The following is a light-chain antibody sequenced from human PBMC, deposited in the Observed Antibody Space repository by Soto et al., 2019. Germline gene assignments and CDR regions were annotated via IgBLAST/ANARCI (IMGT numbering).Light chain of an antibody. Sequence: EIVMTQSPATLSVSPEDGATLSCRASQGIGSTLAWYQHKPGQTPRLLIYDASTRATGVPARFSGSGSGTEFTLTINSLQSEDFAVYYCQRYNNWPLTFGGGTKVDIK. J-gene: IGKJ4*01. CDR1: QGIGST. CDR3: QRYNNWPLT. V-gene: IGKV3-15*01. CDR2: DAS.